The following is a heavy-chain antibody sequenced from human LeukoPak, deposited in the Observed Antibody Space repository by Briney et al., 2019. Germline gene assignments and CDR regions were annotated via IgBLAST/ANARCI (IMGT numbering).Heavy chain of an antibody. J-gene: IGHJ4*02. CDR2: ISPTSGGT. D-gene: IGHD3-22*01. Sequence: ASVKVSCKASGYTFTGYYIHWVRQAPGQGLEWMGLISPTSGGTNYAQKFQGRVTMTRDTSISTAYMDLSRLTSDDTAVYFCARDRGDGSGYYFDYWGRGTLVTVSS. CDR3: ARDRGDGSGYYFDY. CDR1: GYTFTGYY. V-gene: IGHV1-2*02.